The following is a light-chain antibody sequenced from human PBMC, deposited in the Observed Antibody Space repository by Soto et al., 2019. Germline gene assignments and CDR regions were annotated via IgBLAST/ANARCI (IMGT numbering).Light chain of an antibody. Sequence: AVLLTQSPSSFSASTGDRATITCRASQDIHNYLAWYQQVPGKAPKLLLYAASILQTGVPSRFSGSGSGTDFTLTIDGLQAEDFATYFCQPYYNYPWTFGQGTPVE. CDR1: QDIHNY. J-gene: IGKJ1*01. V-gene: IGKV1-8*01. CDR2: AAS. CDR3: QPYYNYPWT.